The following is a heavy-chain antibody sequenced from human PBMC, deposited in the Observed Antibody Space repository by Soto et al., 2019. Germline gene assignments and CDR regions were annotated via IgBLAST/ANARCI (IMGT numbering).Heavy chain of an antibody. CDR3: ARTGDGHHDFLDY. CDR1: GFTFSSYW. J-gene: IGHJ4*01. D-gene: IGHD1-1*01. CDR2: INQDGSDY. Sequence: EVHLEESGGGLVQPGGSLRLSCAASGFTFSSYWMNWVRQAPGKGLEWVANINQDGSDYNLVASVKGRFTISRDNAKNSLFLQMNALRVEDTAVYYCARTGDGHHDFLDYWGQESSSASPQ. V-gene: IGHV3-7*01.